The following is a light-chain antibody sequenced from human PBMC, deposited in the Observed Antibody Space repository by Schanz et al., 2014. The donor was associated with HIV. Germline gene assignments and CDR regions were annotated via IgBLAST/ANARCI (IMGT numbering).Light chain of an antibody. CDR3: QTWDTGTHVL. CDR1: SGHSSYA. J-gene: IGLJ2*01. Sequence: PVLTQSPSASASLGASVKLTCTLSSGHSSYAIAWHQQQPEKGPRYLMKVNSDGSHNKGDGIPDRFSGSSSGAERYLTISSLQSEDEADYYCQTWDTGTHVLFGGGTKLTVL. V-gene: IGLV4-69*02. CDR2: VNSDGSH.